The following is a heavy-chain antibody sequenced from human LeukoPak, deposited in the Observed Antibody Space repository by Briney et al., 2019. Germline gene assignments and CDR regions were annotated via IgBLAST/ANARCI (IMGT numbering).Heavy chain of an antibody. CDR2: IHSGGST. Sequence: GGSLRLSCAASGFTVSSNHMSWVRQGPGKGLEWVSVIHSGGSTYYADSVKGRFTISRDNSKNTLYLQMNSLRAEDTAVYYCASHSSSWYGFDYWGQGTLVTVSS. CDR1: GFTVSSNH. D-gene: IGHD6-13*01. J-gene: IGHJ4*02. CDR3: ASHSSSWYGFDY. V-gene: IGHV3-53*01.